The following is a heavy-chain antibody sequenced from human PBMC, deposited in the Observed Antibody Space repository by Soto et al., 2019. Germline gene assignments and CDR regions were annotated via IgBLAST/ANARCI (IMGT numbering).Heavy chain of an antibody. J-gene: IGHJ5*02. D-gene: IGHD2-21*02. V-gene: IGHV4-61*01. CDR1: GGSVSSGSYY. CDR3: ARAHPRLNWFDP. Sequence: SETLSLTCTVSGGSVSSGSYYWSWIRQPPGKGLEWIGYIYYGGSTNYNPSLKSRVTISVDTSKNQFPLKLSSVTAADTAVYYCARAHPRLNWFDPWGQGTLVTVSS. CDR2: IYYGGST.